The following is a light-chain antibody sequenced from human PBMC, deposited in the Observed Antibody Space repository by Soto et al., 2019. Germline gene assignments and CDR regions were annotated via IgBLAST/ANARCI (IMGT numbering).Light chain of an antibody. CDR1: QGIVRW. CDR2: DAS. CDR3: QHYYGFSRT. V-gene: IGKV1-5*01. Sequence: DIQMTQSPSTLSASVGDRVTITCRASQGIVRWLAWYQQKPGKAPKLLIYDASSLESGVPSRFSGSGAGTEFPLTISSLQPDDFATYYCQHYYGFSRTFGQGTKVEIK. J-gene: IGKJ1*01.